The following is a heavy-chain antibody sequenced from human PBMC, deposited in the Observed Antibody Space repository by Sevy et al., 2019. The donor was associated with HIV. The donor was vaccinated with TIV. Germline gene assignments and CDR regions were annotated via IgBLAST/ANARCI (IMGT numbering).Heavy chain of an antibody. D-gene: IGHD1-26*01. CDR1: GFTFSSYW. J-gene: IGHJ4*02. CDR3: ARAAFRVVGALEPYYFDY. V-gene: IGHV3-7*01. Sequence: GGSLRLSCAASGFTFSSYWMSWVRQAPGKGLEWVANIKQDGSEKYYVDSVKGRFTISRDNAKNSLYLQMNSLRAEDTAVYYCARAAFRVVGALEPYYFDYWGQGTLVTVSS. CDR2: IKQDGSEK.